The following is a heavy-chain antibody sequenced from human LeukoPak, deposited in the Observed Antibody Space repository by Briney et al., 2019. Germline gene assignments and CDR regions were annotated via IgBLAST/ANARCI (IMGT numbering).Heavy chain of an antibody. Sequence: ASAKVSRKASGYTFTGYYIHWVRQAPGQGLEWMGWINPDSGGTNSAQNFQGRVTMTRDTSISTAYMELNRLRSDDTAVYYCARDTVVMSTPYYYYYGMDVWGQGTTVTVSS. CDR2: INPDSGGT. CDR1: GYTFTGYY. J-gene: IGHJ6*02. V-gene: IGHV1-2*02. D-gene: IGHD4-23*01. CDR3: ARDTVVMSTPYYYYYGMDV.